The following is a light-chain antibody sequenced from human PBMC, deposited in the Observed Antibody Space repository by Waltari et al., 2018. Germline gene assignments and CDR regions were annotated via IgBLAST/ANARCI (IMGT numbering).Light chain of an antibody. CDR2: EAT. V-gene: IGKV1-5*03. CDR1: PSIGSW. CDR3: QRYNSYPIT. J-gene: IGKJ3*01. Sequence: IQMTQSPSTLSASVGDRVTITCRASPSIGSWLAWYQQKPGKAPKHLIYEATSLESGVPSRFSASGSGTEFTLTISSLQPDDFATYYCQRYNSYPITFGPGTKVDI.